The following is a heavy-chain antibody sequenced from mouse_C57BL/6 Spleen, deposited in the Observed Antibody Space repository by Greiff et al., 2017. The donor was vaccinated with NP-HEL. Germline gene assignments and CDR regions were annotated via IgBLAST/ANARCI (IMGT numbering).Heavy chain of an antibody. CDR1: GFTFSSYA. V-gene: IGHV5-4*01. CDR3: ARDPTGGAGVGFAY. CDR2: ISDGGSYT. D-gene: IGHD1-3*01. Sequence: EVQGVESGGGLVKPGGSLKLSCAASGFTFSSYAMSWVRQTPEKRLEWVATISDGGSYTYYPDNVKGRFTISRDNAKNNLYLQMSHLKSEDTAMYYWARDPTGGAGVGFAYWGQGTLVTVSA. J-gene: IGHJ3*01.